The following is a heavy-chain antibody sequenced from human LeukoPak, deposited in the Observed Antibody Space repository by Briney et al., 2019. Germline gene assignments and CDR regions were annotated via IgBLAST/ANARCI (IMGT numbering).Heavy chain of an antibody. CDR1: GLTFSSYA. V-gene: IGHV3-23*01. J-gene: IGHJ5*02. CDR2: ISGSGGST. CDR3: AKDPHRRYYYDSSGYYP. Sequence: PGGSLRLSCAASGLTFSSYAMSWVRQAPGKGLEWVSAISGSGGSTYYADSVKGRFTISRDNSKNTLYLQMNSLRAEDTAVYYCAKDPHRRYYYDSSGYYPWGQGTLVTVSS. D-gene: IGHD3-22*01.